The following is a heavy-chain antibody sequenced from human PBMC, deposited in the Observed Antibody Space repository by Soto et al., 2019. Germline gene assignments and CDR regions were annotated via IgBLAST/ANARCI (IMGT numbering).Heavy chain of an antibody. D-gene: IGHD4-17*01. CDR2: IIPMLGIA. V-gene: IGHV1-69*08. Sequence: QVQLVQSGAEVKKPGSSVKVSCKASGGTFSSYTISWVRQAPGQGLEWMGRIIPMLGIANYAQKFQGRVTITAGKSTSTAYVELSSLRSEDTAVYYRARDIRAYCDSPDNWFAPWGQGTLVTVSS. CDR1: GGTFSSYT. CDR3: ARDIRAYCDSPDNWFAP. J-gene: IGHJ5*02.